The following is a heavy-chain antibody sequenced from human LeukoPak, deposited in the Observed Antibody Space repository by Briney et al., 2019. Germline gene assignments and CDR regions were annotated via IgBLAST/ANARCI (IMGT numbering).Heavy chain of an antibody. CDR1: GFTFSSYS. V-gene: IGHV3-48*02. Sequence: RGSLRLSCAASGFTFSSYSMNWVRQAPGKGLEWVSYISSSSSTIYYADSVKGRFTISRDNAKNSLYLQMNSLRDEDTAVYYCARERRYCSGGSCPHFDYWGQGTLVTVSS. CDR2: ISSSSSTI. CDR3: ARERRYCSGGSCPHFDY. J-gene: IGHJ4*02. D-gene: IGHD2-15*01.